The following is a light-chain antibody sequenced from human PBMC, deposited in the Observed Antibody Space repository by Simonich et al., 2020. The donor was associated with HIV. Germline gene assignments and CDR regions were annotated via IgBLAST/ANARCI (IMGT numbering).Light chain of an antibody. CDR2: DAS. J-gene: IGKJ3*01. CDR1: QSVSSSY. CDR3: QQYGSSPPGT. V-gene: IGKV3D-20*01. Sequence: EIVLTQSPGTLSLSPGERPTLSCRASQSVSSSYLAWYQQKPGLAPRLLSYDASSRATGIPDRFSGSGSGTDFTLTISRLEPEDFAVYYCQQYGSSPPGTFGPGTKVDIK.